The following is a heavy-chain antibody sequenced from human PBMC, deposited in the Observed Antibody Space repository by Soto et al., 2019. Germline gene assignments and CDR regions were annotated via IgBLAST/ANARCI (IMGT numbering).Heavy chain of an antibody. CDR2: INAGNGNT. J-gene: IGHJ4*02. CDR3: SRSIVVVTALDY. V-gene: IGHV1-3*05. CDR1: GYTFTSYD. D-gene: IGHD2-21*02. Sequence: QVQLVQSGAEEKKPGASVKVSCKASGYTFTSYDMHWVRQAPGQRLEWMGWINAGNGNTKYSQKFQGRVTITRDTSASTAYMDLSSLRSEYTAVYYCSRSIVVVTALDYWGQGTLVTVSS.